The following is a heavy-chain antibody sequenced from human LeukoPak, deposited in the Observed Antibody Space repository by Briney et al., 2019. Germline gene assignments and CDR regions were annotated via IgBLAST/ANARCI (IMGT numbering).Heavy chain of an antibody. CDR2: IGGTDGTT. D-gene: IGHD6-13*01. CDR3: AGSSWSDYYFDY. J-gene: IGHJ4*02. CDR1: GFTFRNYV. Sequence: GGSQRLSCVASGFTFRNYVMNWVRQAPGKGLEWVSAIGGTDGTTFYADSVKGRFTISRDDSKNTLYLQMNSLRAEDTAVYYCAGSSWSDYYFDYWGQGTLVTVSS. V-gene: IGHV3-23*01.